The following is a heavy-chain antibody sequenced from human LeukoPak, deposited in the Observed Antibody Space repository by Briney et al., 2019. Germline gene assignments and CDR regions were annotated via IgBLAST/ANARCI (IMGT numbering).Heavy chain of an antibody. V-gene: IGHV3-49*04. D-gene: IGHD4-17*01. CDR1: GFTFSSYS. CDR3: TRATTVMYYYGMDV. J-gene: IGHJ6*02. Sequence: GSLRLSCAASGFTFSSYSMNWVRQAPGKGLEWVGFIRSKAYGGTTEYAASVKGRFTISRDDSKSIAYLQMNSLKTEDTAVYYCTRATTVMYYYGMDVWGQGTTVTVSS. CDR2: IRSKAYGGTT.